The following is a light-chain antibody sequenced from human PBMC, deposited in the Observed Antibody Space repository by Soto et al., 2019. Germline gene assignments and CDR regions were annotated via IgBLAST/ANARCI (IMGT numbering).Light chain of an antibody. Sequence: EIVLTQSPGTLSLSPGERVTLSCRACQSVSSSYLAWYQQKPGQAPRLLIYGVSSRATGIPDRFSGSGSGTDFTLTISRLEPEDFAVYYCQHYGSSPRTFGQGTRLEI. CDR3: QHYGSSPRT. CDR2: GVS. V-gene: IGKV3-20*01. J-gene: IGKJ5*01. CDR1: QSVSSSY.